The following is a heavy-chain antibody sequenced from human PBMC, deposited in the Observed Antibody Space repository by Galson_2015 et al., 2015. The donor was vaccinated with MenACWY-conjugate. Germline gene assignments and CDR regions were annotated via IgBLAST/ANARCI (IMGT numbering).Heavy chain of an antibody. CDR3: ARKSGSGSYYEASFDY. V-gene: IGHV4-31*02. Sequence: WIRQHPGKGLEWIGFIYYSGSTYHNPSLKSRLTMSVDTSRNQFSMDLRSVTAADTAVYYCARKSGSGSYYEASFDYWGQGTLSPSPQ. J-gene: IGHJ4*02. D-gene: IGHD3-10*01. CDR2: IYYSGST.